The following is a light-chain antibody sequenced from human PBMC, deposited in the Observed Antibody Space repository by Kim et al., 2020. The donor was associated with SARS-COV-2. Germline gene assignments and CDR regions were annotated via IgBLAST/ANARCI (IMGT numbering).Light chain of an antibody. Sequence: SPGERATLSCRASQSVRSNLAWYQQKPGQAPRLLIYGASTRATGIPARLSGSGSGTEFTLTISSLQSEDFAVYYCQQYNNWPPLTFGGGTKVDIK. CDR2: GAS. J-gene: IGKJ4*01. V-gene: IGKV3-15*01. CDR1: QSVRSN. CDR3: QQYNNWPPLT.